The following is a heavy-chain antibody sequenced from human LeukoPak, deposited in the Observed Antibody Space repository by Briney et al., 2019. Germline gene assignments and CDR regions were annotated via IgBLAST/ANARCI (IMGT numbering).Heavy chain of an antibody. D-gene: IGHD2-15*01. CDR3: ARDPVVAATPALFFDY. V-gene: IGHV3-30*01. Sequence: PGGSLRLSCAASGFTFSSYAMHWVRQAPGKGLEWVAVISYDGSNKYYADSVKGRFTISRDNSKNTLYLQMNSLRAEDTAVYYCARDPVVAATPALFFDYWGQGTLVTVSS. CDR1: GFTFSSYA. CDR2: ISYDGSNK. J-gene: IGHJ4*02.